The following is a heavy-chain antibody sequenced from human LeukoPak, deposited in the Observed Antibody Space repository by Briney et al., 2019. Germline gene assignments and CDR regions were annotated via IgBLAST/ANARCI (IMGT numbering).Heavy chain of an antibody. V-gene: IGHV3-66*01. CDR2: IYSGGST. J-gene: IGHJ4*02. Sequence: PGGSLRLSCAASGFTVSSNYMSWVRQAPGKGLEWVSVIYSGGSTYYADSMKGRFTISRDNSKNTLYLQMNSLRAEDTAVYYCARGNSTVRYFDYWGQGTLVTVSS. D-gene: IGHD4-17*01. CDR1: GFTVSSNY. CDR3: ARGNSTVRYFDY.